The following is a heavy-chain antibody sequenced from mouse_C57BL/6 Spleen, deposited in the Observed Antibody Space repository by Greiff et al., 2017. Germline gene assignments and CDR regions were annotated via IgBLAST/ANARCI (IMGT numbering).Heavy chain of an antibody. J-gene: IGHJ1*03. V-gene: IGHV2-2*01. D-gene: IGHD1-1*01. CDR1: GFSLTSYG. CDR3: ARTAVVAPYWYFDV. Sequence: VMLVESGPGLVQPSQSLSITCTVSGFSLTSYGVHWVRQSPGKGLEWLGVIWSGGSTDYNAAFISRLSISKDNSKSQVFFKMNSLQADDTAIYYWARTAVVAPYWYFDVWGTGTTVTVSS. CDR2: IWSGGST.